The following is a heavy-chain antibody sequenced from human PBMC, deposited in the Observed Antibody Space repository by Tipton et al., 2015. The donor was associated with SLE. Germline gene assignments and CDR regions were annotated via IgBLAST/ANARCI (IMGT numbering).Heavy chain of an antibody. CDR1: GVSISTYY. Sequence: TLSLTCTVSGVSISTYYWSWVRQPPGKGLEWIGYIYYSGSTNHNPSLKSRVTMSVDTSKNQFSLKLSSVTAADTAVYYCARKNPYDFWSGYDAFDIWGQGTMVTVSS. D-gene: IGHD3-3*01. V-gene: IGHV4-59*01. CDR3: ARKNPYDFWSGYDAFDI. CDR2: IYYSGST. J-gene: IGHJ3*02.